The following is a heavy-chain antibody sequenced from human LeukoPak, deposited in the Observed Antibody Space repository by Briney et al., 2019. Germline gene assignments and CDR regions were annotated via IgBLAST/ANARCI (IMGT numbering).Heavy chain of an antibody. CDR2: ISSSGSTI. Sequence: GGSLRLSCAASGFIFSSYAMSWVRQAPGKGLEWVSYISSSGSTIYYADSVKGRFTISRDNAKNSLYLQMNSLRAEDTAVYYCARDSSYDYALNWGQGTLVTVSS. CDR3: ARDSSYDYALN. CDR1: GFIFSSYA. V-gene: IGHV3-48*04. D-gene: IGHD3-16*01. J-gene: IGHJ4*02.